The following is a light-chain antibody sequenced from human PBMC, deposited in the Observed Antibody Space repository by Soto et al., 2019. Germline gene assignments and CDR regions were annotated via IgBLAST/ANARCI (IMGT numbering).Light chain of an antibody. Sequence: DVQMTQSPSTLSASVGDRFTITCRASQSISSWLAWYQQKPGKAPKLLIYDASSLESGVPSRFSGSGAGTEFTLTISSLQSEDFAVYYCHQYNNWRTFGQGTRLEIK. CDR1: QSISSW. CDR3: HQYNNWRT. V-gene: IGKV1-5*01. CDR2: DAS. J-gene: IGKJ5*01.